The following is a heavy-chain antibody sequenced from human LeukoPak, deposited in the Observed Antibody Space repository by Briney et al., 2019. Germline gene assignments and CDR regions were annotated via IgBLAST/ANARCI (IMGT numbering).Heavy chain of an antibody. CDR2: IYYSGST. J-gene: IGHJ5*02. Sequence: SETLSLTCTVSGASISSYYWSWIRQPPGKGLEWIGYIYYSGSTNYNPSLKSRVTISVDTSKNQFSLKLSSVTAADTAVYYCARADYYDSSGYFGFDPWGQGTLVTVSS. CDR3: ARADYYDSSGYFGFDP. V-gene: IGHV4-59*08. D-gene: IGHD3-22*01. CDR1: GASISSYY.